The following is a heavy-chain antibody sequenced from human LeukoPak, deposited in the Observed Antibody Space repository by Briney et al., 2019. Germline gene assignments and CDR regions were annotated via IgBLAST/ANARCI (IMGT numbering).Heavy chain of an antibody. CDR3: AKDPSFSD. CDR1: GFTFSSYA. D-gene: IGHD2/OR15-2a*01. V-gene: IGHV3-23*01. CDR2: FSGSGGST. J-gene: IGHJ4*02. Sequence: GGSLRLSCAASGFTFSSYAMSWVRQAPGKGLECISGFSGSGGSTYYADSVKGRFTISRDNSKNTLYLQMNSLRAEDTAVYYCAKDPSFSDWGQGTLVTVSS.